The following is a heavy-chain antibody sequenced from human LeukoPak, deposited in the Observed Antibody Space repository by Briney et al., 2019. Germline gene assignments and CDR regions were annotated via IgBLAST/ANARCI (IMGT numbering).Heavy chain of an antibody. J-gene: IGHJ4*02. CDR3: AKAYDFWRGPRDPSFDY. V-gene: IGHV3-23*01. CDR1: GFTFSSYA. D-gene: IGHD3-3*01. Sequence: GGSLRLSCAASGFTFSSYAMSWVRQAPGKGLEWVSAISGSGGSTYYADSVKGRFTISRDNSKNTLYLQMNSLRAEDTAVYYCAKAYDFWRGPRDPSFDYWGQGTLVTVSS. CDR2: ISGSGGST.